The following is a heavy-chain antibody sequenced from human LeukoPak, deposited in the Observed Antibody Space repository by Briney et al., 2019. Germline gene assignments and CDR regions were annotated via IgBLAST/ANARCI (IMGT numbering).Heavy chain of an antibody. CDR1: GFTFSSYG. CDR2: ISGSGGST. D-gene: IGHD6-13*01. CDR3: ARRRIAAAGKEDAFDI. Sequence: GGSLRLSCAASGFTFSSYGMSWVRQAPGKGLEWVSAISGSGGSTYYADSVKGRFTISRDNAKNSLYLQMNSLRAEDTAVYYCARRRIAAAGKEDAFDIWGQGTMVTVSS. J-gene: IGHJ3*02. V-gene: IGHV3-23*01.